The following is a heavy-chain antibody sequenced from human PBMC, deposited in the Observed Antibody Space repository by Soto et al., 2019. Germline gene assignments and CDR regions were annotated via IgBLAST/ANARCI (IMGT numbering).Heavy chain of an antibody. CDR1: GGTFSRSA. CDR2: IIPFLGTT. V-gene: IGHV1-69*01. J-gene: IGHJ4*02. Sequence: QVKLEQSGAEVKKPGSSVKVSCKASGGTFSRSAISWVRQAPGQGLEWMGGIIPFLGTTNYTQRFQGRLTITADESTTTVYMELTSLRADDTAVDYCARDMSFEYWGQGTLVTVSS. CDR3: ARDMSFEY. D-gene: IGHD3-10*02.